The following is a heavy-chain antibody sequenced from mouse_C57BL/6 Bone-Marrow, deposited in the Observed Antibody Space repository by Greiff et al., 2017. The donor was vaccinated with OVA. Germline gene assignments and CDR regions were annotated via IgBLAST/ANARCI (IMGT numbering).Heavy chain of an antibody. J-gene: IGHJ1*03. CDR2: ISYDGSN. V-gene: IGHV3-6*01. Sequence: EVKLMESGPGLVKPSQSLSLTCSVTGYSITSGYYWNWIRQFPGNKLEWMGYISYDGSNNYNPSLKNRISITRDTSKNQFFLKLNSVTTEDTATYYCARDYYGSSYSYFDVWGTGTTVTVSS. CDR3: ARDYYGSSYSYFDV. D-gene: IGHD1-1*01. CDR1: GYSITSGYY.